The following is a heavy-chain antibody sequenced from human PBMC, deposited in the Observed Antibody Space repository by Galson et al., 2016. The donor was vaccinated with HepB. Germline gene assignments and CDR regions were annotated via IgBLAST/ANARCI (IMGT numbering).Heavy chain of an antibody. CDR3: ARVHHKYYYYLDV. V-gene: IGHV1-18*04. Sequence: KVSCKGYGYTFSNYAITWVRQAPGQGLEWVGWINIFTGSTDYAQNLRGRVTLTKDTSTSTSYMDLRSLRSDDTAVDYCARVHHKYYYYLDVWGKGTTVTVSS. CDR2: INIFTGST. J-gene: IGHJ6*03. CDR1: GYTFSNYA.